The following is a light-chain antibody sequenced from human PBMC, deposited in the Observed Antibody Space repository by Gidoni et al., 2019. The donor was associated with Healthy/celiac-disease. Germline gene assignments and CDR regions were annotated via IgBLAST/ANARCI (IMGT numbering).Light chain of an antibody. J-gene: IGKJ3*01. CDR3: HQSYSTSGFT. CDR1: QSISSY. V-gene: IGKV1-39*01. CDR2: AAS. Sequence: DIQMTQSPSSLSASVGDRVTITCRASQSISSYLNWYQQKPGTAPKLLIYAASSLQSGVTSRFSGSGSGTDFTLTISSLQPEDFATYYCHQSYSTSGFTFGPGTKVDIK.